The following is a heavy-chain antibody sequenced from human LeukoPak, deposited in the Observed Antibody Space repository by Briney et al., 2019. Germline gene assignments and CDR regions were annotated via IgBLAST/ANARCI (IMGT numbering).Heavy chain of an antibody. D-gene: IGHD3-10*01. V-gene: IGHV3-9*01. CDR2: IAWNGGRA. CDR1: GFTFDDFA. CDR3: AKDRGTVLKGGSWRMDV. Sequence: GGSLRLSCVASGFTFDDFAMHWVRQVPGKGLEWVSGIAWNGGRAAFADSVKGRFNISRDNDKNSLYLQMNSLRPEDTAFYYCAKDRGTVLKGGSWRMDVWGQGTTVTVSS. J-gene: IGHJ6*02.